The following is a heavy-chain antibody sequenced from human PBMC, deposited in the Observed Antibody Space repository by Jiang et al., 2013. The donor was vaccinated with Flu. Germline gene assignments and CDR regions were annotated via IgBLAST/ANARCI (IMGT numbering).Heavy chain of an antibody. D-gene: IGHD6-19*01. CDR2: TYYRSKWDS. V-gene: IGHV6-1*01. Sequence: SNSAAWNWIRQSPSRGLEWLGKTYYRSKWDSDFAESVKGRITISPDTSKNLVSLHLNSMTPEDTGIYYCARNPSGWSIYFDIWGQGSLVTVSS. J-gene: IGHJ4*02. CDR3: ARNPSGWSIYFDI. CDR1: SNSAA.